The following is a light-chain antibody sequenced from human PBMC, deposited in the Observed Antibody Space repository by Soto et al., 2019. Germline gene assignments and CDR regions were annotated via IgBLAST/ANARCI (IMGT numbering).Light chain of an antibody. Sequence: IQLTQSPSSLSASVGDRVTITCRASQDISSYLAWYQQKPGKAPKLLIHAISRLQSGVPSRFSGSGSGTDFTLAINSLQPEYFATYYCQQLNNYPLTFGGGTKVEIK. V-gene: IGKV1-9*01. CDR3: QQLNNYPLT. J-gene: IGKJ4*01. CDR2: AIS. CDR1: QDISSY.